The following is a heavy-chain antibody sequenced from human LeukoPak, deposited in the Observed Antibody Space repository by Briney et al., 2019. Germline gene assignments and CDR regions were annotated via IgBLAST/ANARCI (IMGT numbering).Heavy chain of an antibody. CDR2: IYSGGST. D-gene: IGHD2-15*01. V-gene: IGHV3-53*01. CDR1: GFTVSSKY. CDR3: ARGYCSGGSCYFDAFDI. J-gene: IGHJ3*02. Sequence: PGGSLRLSCAASGFTVSSKYMSWVRQAPGKGLEWVSVIYSGGSTYYADSVKGRFTIFRDNSKNTVYLQMNSLRAEDTAVYYCARGYCSGGSCYFDAFDIWGQGTMVTVSS.